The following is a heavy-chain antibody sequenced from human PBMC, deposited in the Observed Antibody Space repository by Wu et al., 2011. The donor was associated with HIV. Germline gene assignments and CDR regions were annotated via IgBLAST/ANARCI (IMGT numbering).Heavy chain of an antibody. CDR3: ARDHIVVVPAAPKPYYYYYMDV. D-gene: IGHD2-2*01. Sequence: QVQLVQSGAEVKKPGASVKVSCKSSGYTFTNSGINWVRQAPGQGLEWMGRISAYNGDTNYAQKFQGRVTMTTDTSTSTAYMELRSLRSDDTAFYYRARDHIVVVPAAPKPYYYYYMDVWGKGTTVTVSS. J-gene: IGHJ6*03. CDR1: GYTFTNSG. CDR2: ISAYNGDT. V-gene: IGHV1-18*01.